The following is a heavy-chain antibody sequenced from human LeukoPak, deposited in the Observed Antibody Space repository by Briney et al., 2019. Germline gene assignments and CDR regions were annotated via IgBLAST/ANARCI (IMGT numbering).Heavy chain of an antibody. J-gene: IGHJ4*02. V-gene: IGHV4-59*12. Sequence: SETLSLTCTVSGGSISNFHWGWIRQPPGKGLECIGYFYYRGSTNSRTTNYKPSLKSRVNISVDTSKNQFYLKLSSVTAADTAVYFCARGITGPATFDYWGQGTLVPVSS. CDR1: GGSISNFH. CDR3: ARGITGPATFDY. D-gene: IGHD3-16*01. CDR2: FYYRGST.